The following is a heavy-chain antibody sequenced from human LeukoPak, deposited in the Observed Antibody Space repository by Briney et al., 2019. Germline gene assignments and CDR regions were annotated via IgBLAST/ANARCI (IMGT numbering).Heavy chain of an antibody. V-gene: IGHV1-2*02. D-gene: IGHD3-3*01. Sequence: ASVKVSCKASGYTFTGYYMHWVRQAPGQGLEWMGWINPNSGGTNYAQKFQGRVTMTRDTSISTAYMELSRLRSDDTAVYYRARETLDYDFWSGYFKPYYFDYWGQGTLVTVSS. J-gene: IGHJ4*02. CDR2: INPNSGGT. CDR3: ARETLDYDFWSGYFKPYYFDY. CDR1: GYTFTGYY.